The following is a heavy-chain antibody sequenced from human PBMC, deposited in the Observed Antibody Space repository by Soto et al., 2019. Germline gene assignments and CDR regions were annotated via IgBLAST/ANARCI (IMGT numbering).Heavy chain of an antibody. CDR3: VKERYAQLWLKDSGMDV. V-gene: IGHV3-30*18. CDR1: RLPFNSYG. D-gene: IGHD5-18*01. Sequence: GGSMRLSCAASRLPFNSYGIHWVRQTKGKGLEWEALISYDGTDKYYADSVKCQFTISRDNSKNTLYLQMSSVVPEDTAVYYFVKERYAQLWLKDSGMDVWGQGTTVTVSS. J-gene: IGHJ6*02. CDR2: ISYDGTDK.